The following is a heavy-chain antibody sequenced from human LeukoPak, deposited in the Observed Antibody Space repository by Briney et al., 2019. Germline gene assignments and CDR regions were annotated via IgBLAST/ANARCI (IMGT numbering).Heavy chain of an antibody. Sequence: SETLSLTCTVSGGSISSYYWSWIRQPPGKGLECIGYISYSGGTNYNPSLKSRVTISVDTSKNQFSLKLTSVTAADTAVYYCAREFYCDSSGLNWFDPWGQGTLVTVSS. J-gene: IGHJ5*02. D-gene: IGHD3-22*01. CDR3: AREFYCDSSGLNWFDP. V-gene: IGHV4-59*01. CDR1: GGSISSYY. CDR2: ISYSGGT.